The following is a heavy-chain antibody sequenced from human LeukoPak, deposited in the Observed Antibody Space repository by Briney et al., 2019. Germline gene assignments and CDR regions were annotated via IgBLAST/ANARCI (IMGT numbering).Heavy chain of an antibody. Sequence: PGGSLRLSYAASGFTFSTYAMSWVRQAPGQGLEWVSSISGDGGSTYYAESVKGRFTISRDNSKNTLYLQMNSLRAEDTAVYYCAKRPDCSTTNCFRFEYWGQGTLVTVSS. V-gene: IGHV3-23*01. J-gene: IGHJ4*02. CDR1: GFTFSTYA. CDR3: AKRPDCSTTNCFRFEY. D-gene: IGHD2-2*01. CDR2: ISGDGGST.